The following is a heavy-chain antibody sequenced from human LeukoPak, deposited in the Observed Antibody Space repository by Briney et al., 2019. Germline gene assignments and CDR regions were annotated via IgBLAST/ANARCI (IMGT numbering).Heavy chain of an antibody. Sequence: GGSLRLSCAASGFTFSSYGMSWVRQAPGKGLEWVSAISGSGGSTYYADSVKGRFTISIDNSKNTLYLQMNSLRAEDTAVYYCASLLNYYDSSGYSVADAFDIWGQGTMVTVSS. CDR1: GFTFSSYG. J-gene: IGHJ3*02. V-gene: IGHV3-23*01. CDR2: ISGSGGST. D-gene: IGHD3-22*01. CDR3: ASLLNYYDSSGYSVADAFDI.